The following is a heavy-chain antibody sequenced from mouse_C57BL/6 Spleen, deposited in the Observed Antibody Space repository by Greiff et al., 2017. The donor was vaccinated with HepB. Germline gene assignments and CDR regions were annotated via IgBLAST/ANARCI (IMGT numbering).Heavy chain of an antibody. CDR3: ANYYGSSYDAMDY. J-gene: IGHJ4*01. CDR1: GFTFSDYG. CDR2: ISSGSSTI. D-gene: IGHD1-1*01. V-gene: IGHV5-17*01. Sequence: EVMLVESGGGLVKPGGSLKLSCAASGFTFSDYGMHWVRQAPEKGLEWVAYISSGSSTIYYADTVKGRFTISRDNAKNTLFLLMTSLRSEDTALYYCANYYGSSYDAMDYWGQGTSVTVSS.